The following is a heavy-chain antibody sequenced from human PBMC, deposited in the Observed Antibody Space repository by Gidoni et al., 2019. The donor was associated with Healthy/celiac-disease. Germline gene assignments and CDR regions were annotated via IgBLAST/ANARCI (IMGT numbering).Heavy chain of an antibody. CDR2: IYPGDSDT. V-gene: IGHV5-51*01. CDR1: GYSCTSYW. Sequence: EVQLVQYGAEVKKPGESLKISCKGSGYSCTSYWIGWVRQMPGKGLEWMGIIYPGDSDTRYSPSFQGPVTISADKSISTSYLQWSSLKASDTAMYYCASARTAFLLRADYWGQGTLVTVSS. D-gene: IGHD2-21*02. J-gene: IGHJ4*02. CDR3: ASARTAFLLRADY.